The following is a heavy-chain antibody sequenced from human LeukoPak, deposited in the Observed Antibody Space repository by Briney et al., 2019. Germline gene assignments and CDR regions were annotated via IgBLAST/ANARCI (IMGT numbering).Heavy chain of an antibody. Sequence: PSETLSLTCSVSGGSISSSNYYWSWIRQPAGKGLEWIGRIYTSESTNYNPSLKSRVTISVDTSKNQFSLKLSSVTAADTAVYYCARGGDRQQLVRWFDPWGQGTLVTVSS. V-gene: IGHV4-61*02. D-gene: IGHD6-13*01. CDR2: IYTSEST. J-gene: IGHJ5*02. CDR1: GGSISSSNYY. CDR3: ARGGDRQQLVRWFDP.